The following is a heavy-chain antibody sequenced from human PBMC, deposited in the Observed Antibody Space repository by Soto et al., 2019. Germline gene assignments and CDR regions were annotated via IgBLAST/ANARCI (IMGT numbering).Heavy chain of an antibody. V-gene: IGHV4-59*01. CDR2: IYYSGSN. CDR3: AGARCSGGSCSVDY. J-gene: IGHJ4*02. D-gene: IGHD2-15*01. CDR1: GGSISSYY. Sequence: SETMSLTCTVSGGSISSYYLSWIRQPPGKGLEWNVYIYYSGSNNYNPSLKSRVTISVDTSKNQFSLKLSSVTAADTAVYYCAGARCSGGSCSVDYWGEGTLVTVSS.